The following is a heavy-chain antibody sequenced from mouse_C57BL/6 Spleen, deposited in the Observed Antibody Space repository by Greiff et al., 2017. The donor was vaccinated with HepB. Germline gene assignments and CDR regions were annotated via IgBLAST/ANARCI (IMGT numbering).Heavy chain of an antibody. CDR3: ARQRTGTGGRFAY. CDR1: GFTFSSYT. D-gene: IGHD4-1*01. V-gene: IGHV5-9*01. CDR2: ISGGGGNT. Sequence: EVKLVESGGGLVKPGGSLKLSCAASGFTFSSYTMSWVRQTPEKRLEWVATISGGGGNTYYPDSVKGRFTISRDNAKNTLYLQMSSLRSEDTALYYCARQRTGTGGRFAYWGQGTLVTVSA. J-gene: IGHJ3*01.